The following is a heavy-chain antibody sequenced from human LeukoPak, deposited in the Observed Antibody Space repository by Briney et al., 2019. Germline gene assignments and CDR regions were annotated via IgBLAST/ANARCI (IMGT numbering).Heavy chain of an antibody. Sequence: GASVKVSCKASGYTFTSYYMHWARQAPGQGLEWMGIINPSGGSTSYAQKFQGRVTMTRDTSTSTVYMGLSSLRSEDTAVYYCARASGPSDAFDIWGQGTMVTVSS. J-gene: IGHJ3*02. V-gene: IGHV1-46*01. D-gene: IGHD3-3*01. CDR3: ARASGPSDAFDI. CDR1: GYTFTSYY. CDR2: INPSGGST.